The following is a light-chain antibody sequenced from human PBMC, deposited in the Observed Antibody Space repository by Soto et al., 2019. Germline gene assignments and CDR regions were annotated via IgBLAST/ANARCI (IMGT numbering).Light chain of an antibody. V-gene: IGLV2-23*03. J-gene: IGLJ2*01. CDR2: EGS. Sequence: QSALTQPASVSGSPGQSITISCTGTSSDVGSYNLVSWYQQHPGKAPKLMIYEGSKRPSGVSNRFSGSKSGNTASLTIAVVQAEDEAYYYCCSYAVSSTFVVFGGGTKLTVL. CDR3: CSYAVSSTFVV. CDR1: SSDVGSYNL.